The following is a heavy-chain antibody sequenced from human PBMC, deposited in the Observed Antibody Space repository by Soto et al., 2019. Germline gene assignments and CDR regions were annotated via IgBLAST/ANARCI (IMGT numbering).Heavy chain of an antibody. D-gene: IGHD2-15*01. CDR1: GGSIFSSY. CDR2: VYYSGST. J-gene: IGHJ5*02. Sequence: ASETLSLTCTVSGGSIFSSYCTWIRQPPGKGLEWIGNVYYSGSTNYNPSLKSRITISVDTSKNQFCLNLSSLTAADTAVYYCASFPAASRWFDPWGQGTLVTVSS. V-gene: IGHV4-59*01. CDR3: ASFPAASRWFDP.